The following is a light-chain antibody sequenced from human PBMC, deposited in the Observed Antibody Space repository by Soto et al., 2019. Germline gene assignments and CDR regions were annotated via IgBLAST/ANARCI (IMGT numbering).Light chain of an antibody. CDR3: CSYAGSSSPHVV. V-gene: IGLV2-23*02. J-gene: IGLJ2*01. Sequence: QSALTQPASVSGSPGQSVTISCTGTSSDVGNYNLVSWYQQHPGQAPKLMISAVTKRPSGVSTRFSGSKSGNTASLTISGLQAEDEADYYCCSYAGSSSPHVVFGGGTKLTVL. CDR1: SSDVGNYNL. CDR2: AVT.